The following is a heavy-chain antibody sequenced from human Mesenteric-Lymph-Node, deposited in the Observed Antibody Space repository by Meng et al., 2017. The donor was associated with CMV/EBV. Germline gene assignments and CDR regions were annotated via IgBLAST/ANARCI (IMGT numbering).Heavy chain of an antibody. V-gene: IGHV1-8*01. D-gene: IGHD3-10*01. CDR1: YTLTSYD. CDR2: MNPNSGNT. Sequence: YTLTSYDINWVRQATGQGLEWMGWMNPNSGNTGYAQKFQGRVTMTRNTSISTAYMELSSLRSEDTAVYYCARGDYYGSGSSPPGFDYWGQGTLVTVSS. J-gene: IGHJ4*02. CDR3: ARGDYYGSGSSPPGFDY.